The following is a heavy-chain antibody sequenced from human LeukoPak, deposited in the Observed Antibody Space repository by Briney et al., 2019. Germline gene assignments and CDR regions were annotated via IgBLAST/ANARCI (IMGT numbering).Heavy chain of an antibody. V-gene: IGHV1-18*01. J-gene: IGHJ5*02. Sequence: GASVTVSFTTSGYTFTSFGISWVRQAPGQGPEWMGWISGYNGDTKSAPKFQGRVTMTTDTPTTTAYMDLRSLRSDDTAVYYCARTCPLLYCSSSFFDPWGRGTLVTVSS. CDR3: ARTCPLLYCSSSFFDP. CDR1: GYTFTSFG. D-gene: IGHD2-2*01. CDR2: ISGYNGDT.